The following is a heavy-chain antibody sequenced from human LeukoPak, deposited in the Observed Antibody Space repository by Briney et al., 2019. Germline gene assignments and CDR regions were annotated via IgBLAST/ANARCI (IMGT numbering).Heavy chain of an antibody. Sequence: GGSLRLSCAASGFTFSSYAMSCVRQAPGKGLEWVSAISGSGGSTYYADSVKGRFTISRDNSKNTLYLQMNSLRAEDTAVYYCARSSGWRNYMDVWGKGTTVTVSS. CDR2: ISGSGGST. V-gene: IGHV3-23*01. CDR3: ARSSGWRNYMDV. D-gene: IGHD6-19*01. J-gene: IGHJ6*03. CDR1: GFTFSSYA.